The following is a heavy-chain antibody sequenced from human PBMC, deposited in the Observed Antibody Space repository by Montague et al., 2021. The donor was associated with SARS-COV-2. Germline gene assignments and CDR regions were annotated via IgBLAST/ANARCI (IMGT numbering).Heavy chain of an antibody. CDR3: ARDSDYYVSSAGYYYGMDV. D-gene: IGHD3-22*01. CDR1: GGSISSYY. J-gene: IGHJ6*02. V-gene: IGHV4-59*01. Sequence: SETLSLTCTVSGGSISSYYWSWIRQPPGKGLEWIGYIYYSGSTNYNPSLKSRVTISVDTSKNQFSLKLSSVTAADTAVYYCARDSDYYVSSAGYYYGMDVWGQGTTVTVSS. CDR2: IYYSGST.